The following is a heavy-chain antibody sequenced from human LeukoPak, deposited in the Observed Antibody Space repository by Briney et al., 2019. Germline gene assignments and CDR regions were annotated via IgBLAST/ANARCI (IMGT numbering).Heavy chain of an antibody. V-gene: IGHV1-3*01. CDR1: GYTFTSNA. D-gene: IGHD6-13*01. CDR3: ARSSGSSSWYYLSAFDI. CDR2: INAGNGNT. Sequence: WASVKVSCKASGYTFTSNAMHWVRQAPGQGLEWMGWINAGNGNTKHSQNFQGRVTITRDTSASTAYMELSSLRSEDTAVNYCARSSGSSSWYYLSAFDIWGQGTMVTVSS. J-gene: IGHJ3*02.